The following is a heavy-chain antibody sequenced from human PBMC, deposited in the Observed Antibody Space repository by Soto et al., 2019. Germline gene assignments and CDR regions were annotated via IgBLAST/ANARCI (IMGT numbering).Heavy chain of an antibody. CDR2: IWYDGSNK. Sequence: GGSLRLSCAASGFTFSSYGMHWVRQAPGKGLEWVAVIWYDGSNKYYADSVKGRFTISRDNSKNTLYLQMNSLRAEDTAVYYCARDGNVDTAMAGVYYYYGMDVWGQGTTVTVSS. J-gene: IGHJ6*02. V-gene: IGHV3-33*01. CDR1: GFTFSSYG. CDR3: ARDGNVDTAMAGVYYYYGMDV. D-gene: IGHD5-18*01.